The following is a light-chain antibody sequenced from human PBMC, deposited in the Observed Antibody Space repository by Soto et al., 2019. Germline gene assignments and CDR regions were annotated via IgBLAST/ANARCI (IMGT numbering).Light chain of an antibody. J-gene: IGKJ2*01. CDR1: QSVNNSY. V-gene: IGKV3-20*01. Sequence: EIVLTQSPGTLSLSPGERATLACRASQSVNNSYLAWYQQRPGQTPRLLVNGVSNRATGIPDRFSGGGSGTDFTLTTSSLEPADFAVYYCQQYGLPPHSFGQGTRVEIK. CDR3: QQYGLPPHS. CDR2: GVS.